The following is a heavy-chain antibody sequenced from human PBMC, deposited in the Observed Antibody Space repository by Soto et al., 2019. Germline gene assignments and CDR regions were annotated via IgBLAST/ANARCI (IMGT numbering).Heavy chain of an antibody. V-gene: IGHV1-69*01. CDR1: GGTFGRNA. J-gene: IGHJ3*01. CDR2: IIPMFDTA. Sequence: QVVLVQSGAEVKNPGSSVKVSCKASGGTFGRNAINWVRQAPGQGFEWMGGIIPMFDTANHAQKFRDRIMITAEESTNTAYLELKDLRSEDTAIYYCARPQGSGWRFNALDFWGKGTMVTVSS. CDR3: ARPQGSGWRFNALDF. D-gene: IGHD6-19*01.